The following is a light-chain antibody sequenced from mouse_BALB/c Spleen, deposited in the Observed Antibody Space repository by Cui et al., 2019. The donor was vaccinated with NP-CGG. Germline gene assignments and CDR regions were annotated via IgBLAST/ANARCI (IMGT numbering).Light chain of an antibody. CDR1: SSISPNY. Sequence: IVLTQSPVSITASRGEKVTITCRASSSISPNYIHWFQQKPGSSPKLLIYRASILASGALDSFSGSGSRNSYTLTIGRMEDEVAATYYCQQRSSSPYTFGGGTKLEIK. V-gene: IGKV4-92*01. J-gene: IGKJ2*01. CDR2: RAS. CDR3: QQRSSSPYT.